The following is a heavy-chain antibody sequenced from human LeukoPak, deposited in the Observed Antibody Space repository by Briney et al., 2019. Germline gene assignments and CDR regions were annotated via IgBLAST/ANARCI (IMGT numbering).Heavy chain of an antibody. D-gene: IGHD2-21*01. CDR3: ASGPIYYYYMDV. J-gene: IGHJ6*03. CDR2: ISSSSSYI. Sequence: PGGSLRLSCAASGFTFSSYRTNWGRQAPGKGLEWVSSISSSSSYIYYADSVKGRFTISRDNAKNSLYLQMNSLRAEDTAVYYCASGPIYYYYMDVWGKGTTVTVSS. V-gene: IGHV3-21*01. CDR1: GFTFSSYR.